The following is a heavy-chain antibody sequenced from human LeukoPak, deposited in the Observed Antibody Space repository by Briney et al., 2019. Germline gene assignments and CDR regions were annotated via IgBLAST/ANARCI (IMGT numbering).Heavy chain of an antibody. V-gene: IGHV3-7*05. J-gene: IGHJ4*02. CDR2: IKQDGSEK. Sequence: GGSLRLSCAASGFTFSSYWMSWVRQAPGKGLEWVANIKQDGSEKYYVDSVKGRFTISRDNAKNSLYLQMNSLRAEDTAVYYCGRERFHMVRGVNYYFDYGGQGTLVTVSS. CDR3: GRERFHMVRGVNYYFDY. CDR1: GFTFSSYW. D-gene: IGHD3-10*01.